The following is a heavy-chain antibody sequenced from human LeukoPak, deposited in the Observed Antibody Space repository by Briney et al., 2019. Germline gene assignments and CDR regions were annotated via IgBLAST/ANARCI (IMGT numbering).Heavy chain of an antibody. J-gene: IGHJ4*02. D-gene: IGHD2-2*01. Sequence: SETLSLTCTVSSGSISTSNYYWGWVRQPPVKALEWIGNIFYSGSTYYSPSLKSRVTISVDTSKNQFSLKLSSVTAADTAMYYCARVKRRYQVLKPLHETPSHYFDYWGQGTLVTVSS. CDR2: IFYSGST. CDR1: SGSISTSNYY. V-gene: IGHV4-39*07. CDR3: ARVKRRYQVLKPLHETPSHYFDY.